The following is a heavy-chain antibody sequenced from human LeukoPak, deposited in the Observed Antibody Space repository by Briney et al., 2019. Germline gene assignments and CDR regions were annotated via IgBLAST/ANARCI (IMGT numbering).Heavy chain of an antibody. V-gene: IGHV3-21*01. J-gene: IGHJ4*02. CDR3: ARDTLGEGEDANYAVYYFDY. CDR2: ISRASESI. D-gene: IGHD4/OR15-4a*01. Sequence: GGSLRLSCAASGFNFNAYSMAWVRQAPGKGLEWVSIISRASESIFYADSVKGRFTISRDNAKNSLYLQMNSLRADDTAVYYCARDTLGEGEDANYAVYYFDYWGQGTVVTVSS. CDR1: GFNFNAYS.